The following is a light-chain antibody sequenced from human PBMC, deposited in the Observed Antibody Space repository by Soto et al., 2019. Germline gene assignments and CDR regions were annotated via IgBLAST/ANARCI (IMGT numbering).Light chain of an antibody. CDR3: GTWDDSLNAYV. CDR1: TSNIGNNG. Sequence: QAVLTQAPSVSAAPRQRVTISCSGSTSNIGNNGVNWYQQLPGKAPKLLIYYDDLKPSGVSDRFSGSKSGTSASLAISGLQSEDEADYYCGTWDDSLNAYVFGIGTKLTVL. J-gene: IGLJ1*01. CDR2: YDD. V-gene: IGLV1-36*01.